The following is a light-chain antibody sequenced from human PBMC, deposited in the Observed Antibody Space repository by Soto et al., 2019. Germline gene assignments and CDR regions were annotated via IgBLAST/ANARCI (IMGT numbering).Light chain of an antibody. CDR2: GAS. CDR3: QQYGSPPRT. Sequence: VVPQSPDILSVSPGERATISCRASQSVSTNVAWYQQIPGQAPRPLIYGASSRATGIPDRFSGSGSGTDFTLTISRLEPEDSAVYYCQQYGSPPRTFGQGTKVDIK. J-gene: IGKJ1*01. V-gene: IGKV3-20*01. CDR1: QSVSTN.